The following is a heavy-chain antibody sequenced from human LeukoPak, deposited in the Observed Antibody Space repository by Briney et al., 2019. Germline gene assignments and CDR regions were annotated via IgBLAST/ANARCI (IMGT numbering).Heavy chain of an antibody. D-gene: IGHD6-13*01. CDR3: ARGRASSSWYYFDY. Sequence: GPSVKVSCKASGYTFTSYGISWVRQAPGQGLEWMGWISAYNGKTNYEQKLQGRVTMTTDTSTSTAYMELRSLRSDDTAVYYCARGRASSSWYYFDYWGQGTLVTVSS. CDR1: GYTFTSYG. V-gene: IGHV1-18*01. CDR2: ISAYNGKT. J-gene: IGHJ4*02.